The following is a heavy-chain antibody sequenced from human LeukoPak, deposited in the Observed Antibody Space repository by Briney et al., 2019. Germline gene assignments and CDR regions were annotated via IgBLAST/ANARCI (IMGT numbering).Heavy chain of an antibody. V-gene: IGHV4-4*07. CDR1: GGSISSYY. CDR3: ARVRSAARPDGDYFDY. D-gene: IGHD6-6*01. J-gene: IGHJ4*02. CDR2: IYTSGST. Sequence: KPSETLSLTCTVPGGSISSYYWSWIRLPAGKGLEWIGRIYTSGSTNYNPSLKSRVTMSVDTSKNQFSLKLSSVTAADTAVYYCARVRSAARPDGDYFDYWGQGTLVTVSS.